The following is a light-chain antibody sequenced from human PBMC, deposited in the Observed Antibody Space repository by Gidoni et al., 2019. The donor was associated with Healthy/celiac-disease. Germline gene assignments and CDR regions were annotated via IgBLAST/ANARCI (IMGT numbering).Light chain of an antibody. Sequence: QSALTQPASVSGSPGQSITISCTGTSSDVGSYNLVSWYQQHPGKAPKLMIYEGSKRPSGVSNRFSGLQAEDEADYYCCSYAGSSIYVFGTGTKVTVL. CDR3: CSYAGSSIYV. CDR1: SSDVGSYNL. V-gene: IGLV2-23*01. CDR2: EGS. J-gene: IGLJ1*01.